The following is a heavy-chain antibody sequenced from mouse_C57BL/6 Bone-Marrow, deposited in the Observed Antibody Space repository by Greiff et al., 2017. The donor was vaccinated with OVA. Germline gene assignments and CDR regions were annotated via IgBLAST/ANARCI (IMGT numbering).Heavy chain of an antibody. D-gene: IGHD1-1*01. J-gene: IGHJ1*03. Sequence: VQLKESGGGLVKPGGSLKLSCAASGFTFSSYAMSWVRQTPEKRLEWVATISDGGSYTYYPDNVKGRFTISRDNAKNNLYLQMSHLKSEDTAMYYCARDTTTVVDWYFDVWGTGTTVTVSS. V-gene: IGHV5-4*01. CDR2: ISDGGSYT. CDR3: ARDTTTVVDWYFDV. CDR1: GFTFSSYA.